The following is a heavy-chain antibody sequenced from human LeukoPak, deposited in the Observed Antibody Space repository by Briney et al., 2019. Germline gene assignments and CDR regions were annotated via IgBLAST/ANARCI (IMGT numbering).Heavy chain of an antibody. CDR1: GFIFSSYG. CDR2: IRYDGSDK. D-gene: IGHD2-2*01. Sequence: GGSLRLSCAASGFIFSSYGMHWVRQAPGKGLEWVAFIRYDGSDKYYSDSVKGRLTISRDNYKNTLHLQMNSLRPEDTAVYYCAKDPGEYCSNTSCWGQGTLVTVSS. J-gene: IGHJ4*02. V-gene: IGHV3-30*02. CDR3: AKDPGEYCSNTSC.